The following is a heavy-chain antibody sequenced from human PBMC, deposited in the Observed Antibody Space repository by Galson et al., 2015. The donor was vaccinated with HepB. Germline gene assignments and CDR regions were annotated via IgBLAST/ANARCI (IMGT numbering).Heavy chain of an antibody. J-gene: IGHJ6*02. CDR3: ARDPSGSYYNGVYYSYSGMDV. CDR1: GDSVSSHRAS. D-gene: IGHD1-26*01. V-gene: IGHV6-1*01. CDR2: TYYRSKWYN. Sequence: CAISGDSVSSHRASWNWIRQSPSRGLEWLGRTYYRSKWYNDSAVSVRSRITINPDTSKNQFSLQLNSVTPEDTAVYFCARDPSGSYYNGVYYSYSGMDVWGQGTTVTVSS.